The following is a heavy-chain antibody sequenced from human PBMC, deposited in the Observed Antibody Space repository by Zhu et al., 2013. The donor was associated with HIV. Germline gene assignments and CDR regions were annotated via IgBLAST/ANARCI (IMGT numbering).Heavy chain of an antibody. Sequence: QVQLQESGPGLVKPSETLSLTCTVSGGSISSGGYYWSWIRQHPGKGLEWIGYIYYSGSTYYNPSLKSRVTISVDTSKNQFSLKLSSVTAADTTVYYCARDSSSAGWGGYYYYGMDVWGQGTTVTVSS. CDR3: ARDSSSAGWGGYYYYGMDV. CDR2: IYYSGST. V-gene: IGHV4-31*03. D-gene: IGHD6-6*01. CDR1: GGSISSGGYY. J-gene: IGHJ6*02.